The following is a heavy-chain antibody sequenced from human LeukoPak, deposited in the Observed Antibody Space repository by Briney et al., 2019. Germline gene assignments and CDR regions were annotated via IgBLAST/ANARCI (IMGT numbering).Heavy chain of an antibody. D-gene: IGHD6-13*01. CDR2: ISSSSSYI. CDR1: GFTFSSYS. J-gene: IGHJ5*02. Sequence: PGGSLRLSCAASGFTFSSYSMNWVRQAPGKGLEWVSSISSSSSYIYYADSVKGRFTISRDNAKNSLYLQMNSLRAEDTAVYYCARDSVGSWPLGGFDPWGQGTLVTVSS. CDR3: ARDSVGSWPLGGFDP. V-gene: IGHV3-21*01.